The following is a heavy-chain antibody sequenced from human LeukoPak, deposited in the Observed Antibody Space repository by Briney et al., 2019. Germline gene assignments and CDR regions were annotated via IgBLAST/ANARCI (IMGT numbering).Heavy chain of an antibody. CDR3: AKVHNSGSYFTPGIRIDAFDI. CDR2: IIPILGIA. V-gene: IGHV1-69*04. J-gene: IGHJ3*02. D-gene: IGHD1-26*01. CDR1: GGTFSSYA. Sequence: GASVKVSCKASGGTFSSYAISWVRQAPGQGLEWMGRIIPILGIANYAQKFQGRVTITADKSTSTAYMELSSLRSEDTAVYYCAKVHNSGSYFTPGIRIDAFDIWGQGTMVTVSS.